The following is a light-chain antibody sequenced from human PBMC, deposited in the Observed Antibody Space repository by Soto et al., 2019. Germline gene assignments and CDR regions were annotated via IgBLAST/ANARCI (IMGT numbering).Light chain of an antibody. Sequence: DIVMTQSPLSLPVTPGEPAFISCRSSQSLLHSIGYNYLDWYLQKPGQSPQLLIYLGSNRASGVPDRFSGSGSGTDFTLKISRVEAEDVGVYYCMQALQTPRTFGQGTKVEIK. CDR1: QSLLHSIGYNY. CDR2: LGS. CDR3: MQALQTPRT. J-gene: IGKJ1*01. V-gene: IGKV2-28*01.